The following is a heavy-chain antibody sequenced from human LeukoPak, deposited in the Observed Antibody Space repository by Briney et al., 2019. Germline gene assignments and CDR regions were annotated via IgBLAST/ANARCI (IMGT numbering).Heavy chain of an antibody. Sequence: GGSLRLSCAASGFSFSSYGMHWVRQAPGKGLEWVSGIGGTGGFITYYAESVKGRSTVSRDNSKNKLYLQMNSLRADDTAIYYCARDLGWLHYEDWGQGTLVTVSS. CDR2: IGGTGGFIT. J-gene: IGHJ4*02. D-gene: IGHD5-12*01. CDR1: GFSFSSYG. CDR3: ARDLGWLHYED. V-gene: IGHV3-23*01.